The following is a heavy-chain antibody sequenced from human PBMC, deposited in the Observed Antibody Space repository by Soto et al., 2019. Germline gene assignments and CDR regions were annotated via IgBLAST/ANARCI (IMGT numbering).Heavy chain of an antibody. Sequence: SVKVSCKASGGTFSSYAISWVRQAPGQGLEWMGGIIPIFGTADYAQKFHGRVTITADESTSTAYMELSSLRSEDTAVYYCARGITGTVTYYYGLAVWGQGTTVTVSS. D-gene: IGHD1-20*01. CDR1: GGTFSSYA. V-gene: IGHV1-69*13. CDR2: IIPIFGTA. CDR3: ARGITGTVTYYYGLAV. J-gene: IGHJ6*02.